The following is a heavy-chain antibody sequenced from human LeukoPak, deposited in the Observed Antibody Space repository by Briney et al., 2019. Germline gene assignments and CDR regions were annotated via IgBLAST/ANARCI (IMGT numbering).Heavy chain of an antibody. J-gene: IGHJ3*02. CDR3: ARDTGRGSREDAFDI. D-gene: IGHD1-14*01. CDR1: GGSISSYY. CDR2: IYYSGST. Sequence: SETLSLTCTVSGGSISSYYWSWIRQPPGKGLEWIGYIYYSGSTNYNPSLKSRVTISVDTSKNQFSLKLKLSSVTAADTAVYYCARDTGRGSREDAFDIWGQGTMVTVST. V-gene: IGHV4-59*01.